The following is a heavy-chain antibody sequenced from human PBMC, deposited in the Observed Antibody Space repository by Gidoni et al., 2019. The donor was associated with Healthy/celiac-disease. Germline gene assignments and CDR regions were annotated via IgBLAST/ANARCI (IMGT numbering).Heavy chain of an antibody. D-gene: IGHD4-17*01. CDR2: ISYDGSNK. CDR3: AKASVTTYSYFQH. CDR1: GFTFSSYG. V-gene: IGHV3-30*18. Sequence: QVQLVESGGGVVQPGRSLRLSCAASGFTFSSYGMHWVRQAPGKGLEWVAVISYDGSNKYYADSVKGRFTSSRDNSKNTLYLQMNSLRAEDTAVYYCAKASVTTYSYFQHWGQGTLVTVSS. J-gene: IGHJ1*01.